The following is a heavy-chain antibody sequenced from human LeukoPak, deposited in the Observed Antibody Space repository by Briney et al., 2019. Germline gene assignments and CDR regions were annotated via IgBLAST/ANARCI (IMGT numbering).Heavy chain of an antibody. CDR2: IHHSGNA. CDR1: GGSISSSY. CDR3: VRWQYCGGNCYFSALDI. D-gene: IGHD2-21*01. V-gene: IGHV4-59*01. Sequence: SETLSPTCTVSGGSISSSYWSWIRQSPGKGLEWVGYIHHSGNANSNPPLKSRVTISVDTPKNQFSLKLSSVTAADTAVYYCVRWQYCGGNCYFSALDIWGQGTMVTVSS. J-gene: IGHJ3*02.